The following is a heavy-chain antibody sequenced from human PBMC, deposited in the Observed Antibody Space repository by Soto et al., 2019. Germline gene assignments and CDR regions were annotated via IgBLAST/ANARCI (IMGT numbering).Heavy chain of an antibody. CDR1: GFTFDDYA. D-gene: IGHD3-16*01. CDR2: ISWNSGSI. J-gene: IGHJ6*02. Sequence: GGSLRLSCAASGFTFDDYAMHWVRQAPGKGLEWVSGISWNSGSIGYADSVKGRFTISRDNAKNSLYLQMNSLRAEDTALYYCAKDEGGHCYYGMHVWVPGTTVAVYS. V-gene: IGHV3-9*01. CDR3: AKDEGGHCYYGMHV.